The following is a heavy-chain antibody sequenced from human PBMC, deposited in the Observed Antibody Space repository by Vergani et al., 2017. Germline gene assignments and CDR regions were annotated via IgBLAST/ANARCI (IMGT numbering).Heavy chain of an antibody. CDR2: ISYDGSNK. CDR1: GFTFSTYG. CDR3: AKDHLLLYSSGWYVDY. J-gene: IGHJ4*02. D-gene: IGHD6-19*01. V-gene: IGHV3-30*18. Sequence: QVQLVESGGGVVQPGRSLRLSCAASGFTFSTYGMHWVRQAPGKGLEWVAVISYDGSNKYYADSVKGRFTLSRDNSKNTVYLQMNSLRADDTAVYYCAKDHLLLYSSGWYVDYWGQGTLVTVSS.